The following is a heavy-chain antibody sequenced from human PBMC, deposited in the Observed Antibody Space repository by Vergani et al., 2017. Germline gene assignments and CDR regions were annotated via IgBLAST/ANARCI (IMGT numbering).Heavy chain of an antibody. D-gene: IGHD3-9*01. V-gene: IGHV1-46*03. J-gene: IGHJ4*02. CDR1: GYTFSTYY. CDR3: ARGDYDILTGCRY. CDR2: INPSGGHT. Sequence: QVQVVQSGAEVKKSGASVKVSCKTSGYTFSTYYMHWVRQAPGQGLEWMGIINPSGGHTNYAQKFQGRVTMTRDTSTSTVYMELSSLRSEDTAIYYCARGDYDILTGCRYWGEGALVTVSA.